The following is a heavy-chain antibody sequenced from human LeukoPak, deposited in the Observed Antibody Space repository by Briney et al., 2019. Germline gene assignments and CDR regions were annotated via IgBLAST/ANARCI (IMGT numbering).Heavy chain of an antibody. D-gene: IGHD2-15*01. CDR2: ISYDGSTE. J-gene: IGHJ3*02. V-gene: IGHV3-30*18. CDR3: AKGVSYCSGGSCHSRRAFDI. Sequence: GRSLRLSCAASGFTFSSYGMHWVRQAPGKGLEWVAGISYDGSTEYYADSVRGRFTISRDNSKNTLYLQMISLRAEDTAVYYCAKGVSYCSGGSCHSRRAFDIWGQGTMVTVSS. CDR1: GFTFSSYG.